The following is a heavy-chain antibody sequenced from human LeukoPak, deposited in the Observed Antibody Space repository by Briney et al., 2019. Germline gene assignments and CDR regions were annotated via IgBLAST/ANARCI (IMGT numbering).Heavy chain of an antibody. J-gene: IGHJ2*01. V-gene: IGHV3-74*01. CDR1: GFTFSSYS. Sequence: GGSLRLSCAASGFTFSSYSMNWVRQAPGKGLVWVSRINSDGRTTNYADSVKGRFTISRDNAKNTLYLQMKSLRAEDTAVYFCARAPENYDVLTGYYGWYFDLWGRGTLVTVSS. D-gene: IGHD3-9*01. CDR2: INSDGRTT. CDR3: ARAPENYDVLTGYYGWYFDL.